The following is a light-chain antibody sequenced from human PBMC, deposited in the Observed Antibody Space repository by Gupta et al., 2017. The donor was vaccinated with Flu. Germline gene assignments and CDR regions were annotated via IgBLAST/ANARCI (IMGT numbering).Light chain of an antibody. CDR2: WSS. V-gene: IGKV4-1*01. CDR1: QSVLSNSNNKDF. Sequence: ICKSSQSVLSNSNNKDFLAWYQKKPGQPPKLLIYWSSTRESGVPDRFTGSRSGTDFTLTISSLQAEDAAVYYCQQQYSNPRTFGQGTKVEIK. J-gene: IGKJ1*01. CDR3: QQQYSNPRT.